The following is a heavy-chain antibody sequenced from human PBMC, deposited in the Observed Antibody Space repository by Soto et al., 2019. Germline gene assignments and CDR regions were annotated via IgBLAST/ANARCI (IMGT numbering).Heavy chain of an antibody. CDR1: GVSISSYY. CDR2: IYYSGST. V-gene: IGHV4-59*01. CDR3: ARALILTGYYIHDAFDF. Sequence: PSETLSLTCTVSGVSISSYYWSWIRQPPGKGLEWIGYIYYSGSTNYNPSLKSRVTISVDTSKNQFSLKLSSVTAADTAVYYCARALILTGYYIHDAFDFWGQGSMVTVSS. J-gene: IGHJ4*02. D-gene: IGHD3-9*01.